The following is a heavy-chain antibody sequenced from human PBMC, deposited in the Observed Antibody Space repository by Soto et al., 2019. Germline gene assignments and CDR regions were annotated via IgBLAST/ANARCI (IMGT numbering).Heavy chain of an antibody. CDR3: AVQSSIAARFDY. D-gene: IGHD6-6*01. J-gene: IGHJ4*02. Sequence: SETLSLTCTVSGGSISSGGFYWSWIRQHPGKGLEWIGHIYYSGSTYYNPSLQRRVTMSRDTSQNQFSLKLSSVTAADTAVYYCAVQSSIAARFDYWGQGTLVT. CDR2: IYYSGST. CDR1: GGSISSGGFY. V-gene: IGHV4-31*03.